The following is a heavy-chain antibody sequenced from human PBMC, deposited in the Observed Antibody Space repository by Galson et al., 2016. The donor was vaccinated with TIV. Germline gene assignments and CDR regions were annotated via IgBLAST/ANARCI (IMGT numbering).Heavy chain of an antibody. CDR2: ISAYNGDI. V-gene: IGHV1-18*04. CDR3: ASQYRSSPNLGVMDV. CDR1: GYSFFSYG. D-gene: IGHD6-6*01. J-gene: IGHJ6*02. Sequence: SVKVSCKASGYSFFSYGMTWVRQAPGRGLEWLGWISAYNGDIKSARKFQGRVTMTTDTSTNTAYMELRSLGSEDTAVYFCASQYRSSPNLGVMDVWGQGTTVTVSS.